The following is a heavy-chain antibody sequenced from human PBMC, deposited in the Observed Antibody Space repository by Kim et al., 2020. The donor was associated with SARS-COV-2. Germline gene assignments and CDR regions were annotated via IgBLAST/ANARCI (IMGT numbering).Heavy chain of an antibody. V-gene: IGHV3-7*01. J-gene: IGHJ5*01. CDR3: SRDSRSLTADS. CDR1: GFTFSDYW. D-gene: IGHD2-2*01. CDR2: IKPEGSDK. Sequence: GGSLRLSCAASGFTFSDYWMNWVRQVPGKGLEWVGNIKPEGSDKYSVDSVKGRFTISRDNATNSLYLQMNSLRAEDTAMYYCSRDSRSLTADSWGQGTLVTVSA.